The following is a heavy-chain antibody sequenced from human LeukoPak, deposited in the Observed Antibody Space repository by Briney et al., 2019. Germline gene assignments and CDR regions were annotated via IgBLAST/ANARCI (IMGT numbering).Heavy chain of an antibody. CDR1: GFTFSSYA. CDR3: AVTLLWFGESGGYFDY. V-gene: IGHV3-23*01. CDR2: ISGSGGSR. D-gene: IGHD3-10*01. Sequence: GGSLRLSCAASGFTFSSYAMSWVRQAPGKGLEWVSAISGSGGSRYYADSVKGRFTIYRDNGKNRVYLQMNRLRAEDTAVYYCAVTLLWFGESGGYFDYWGQGTLVTVSS. J-gene: IGHJ4*02.